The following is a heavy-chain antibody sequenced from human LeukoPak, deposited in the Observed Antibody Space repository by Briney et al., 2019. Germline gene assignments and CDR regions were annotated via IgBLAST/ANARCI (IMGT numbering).Heavy chain of an antibody. CDR1: KFSVSSNY. CDR2: ICSGGTT. V-gene: IGHV3-66*01. CDR3: ARKSDSLMLRGGDC. Sequence: GGSLRLSCTASKFSVSSNYMTWVRQAPGKGVECVSIICSGGTTYYADSVRGRFTISRDNSKNTLYLQMDRLRVEDTAVYYCARKSDSLMLRGGDCWGQGTLVTVSS. J-gene: IGHJ4*02. D-gene: IGHD3-10*01.